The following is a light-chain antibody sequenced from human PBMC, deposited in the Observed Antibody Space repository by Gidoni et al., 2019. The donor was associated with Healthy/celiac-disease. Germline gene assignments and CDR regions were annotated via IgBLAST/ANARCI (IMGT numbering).Light chain of an antibody. CDR1: ISNIGSNT. CDR2: SNN. J-gene: IGLJ2*01. Sequence: QSLLTPPPSASVPPGQRVTIACSGSISNIGSNTVNWYQQLPGTAPKLLIYSNNQRPSGVPDRFSGSKSGTSASLAISGLQSEDEADYYCAAWEDSLNGVVFGGGTKLTVL. CDR3: AAWEDSLNGVV. V-gene: IGLV1-44*01.